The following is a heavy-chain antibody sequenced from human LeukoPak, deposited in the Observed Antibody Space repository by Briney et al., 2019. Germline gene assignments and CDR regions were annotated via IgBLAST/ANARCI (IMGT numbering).Heavy chain of an antibody. CDR3: AREMGNYYGSGSPDY. CDR2: INPNSGGT. J-gene: IGHJ4*02. V-gene: IGHV1-2*02. D-gene: IGHD3-10*01. CDR1: GYTFTGYY. Sequence: ASVKVSCKASGYTFTGYYMHWVRQAPGQGLEWMGWINPNSGGTNYAQKFQGRVTMTRDTSISTAYMELSRLRSDDTAVYYCAREMGNYYGSGSPDYWGQGTLVTVSS.